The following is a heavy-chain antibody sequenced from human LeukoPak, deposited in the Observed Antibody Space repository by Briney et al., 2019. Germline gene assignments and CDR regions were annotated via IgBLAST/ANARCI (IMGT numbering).Heavy chain of an antibody. D-gene: IGHD2-21*02. CDR1: GFTFSYAW. CDR2: IKSKTDGGTT. J-gene: IGHJ3*02. V-gene: IGHV3-15*01. Sequence: GGSLRLSCAASGFTFSYAWMSWVRQAPGKGLEWVGRIKSKTDGGTTDYAAPVKGRFTISRDDSKNTLYLQMNSLKTEDTAVYYRTGHSLAYCGGDCPPDAFDIWGQGTMVTVSS. CDR3: TGHSLAYCGGDCPPDAFDI.